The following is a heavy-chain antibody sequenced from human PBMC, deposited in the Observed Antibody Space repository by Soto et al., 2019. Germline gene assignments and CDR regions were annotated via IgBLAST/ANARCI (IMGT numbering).Heavy chain of an antibody. J-gene: IGHJ6*02. Sequence: SETLSLTCTVSGGSISSYYWSWIRQPPGKGLEWIGYIYYSGSTNYNPSLKSRVTISVDTSKNQFSLKLSSVTAADTAVYYCARIMRGSSSWPPYYYYYGMDVWGQGTTVTVSS. D-gene: IGHD6-13*01. CDR3: ARIMRGSSSWPPYYYYYGMDV. CDR2: IYYSGST. CDR1: GGSISSYY. V-gene: IGHV4-59*01.